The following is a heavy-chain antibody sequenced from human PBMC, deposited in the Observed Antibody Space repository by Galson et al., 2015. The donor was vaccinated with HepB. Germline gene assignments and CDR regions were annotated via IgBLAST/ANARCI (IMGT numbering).Heavy chain of an antibody. CDR3: ARVAIGGCSSTSCYRWDYYYMDV. CDR2: IYYSGST. D-gene: IGHD2-2*01. J-gene: IGHJ6*03. Sequence: ETLSLTCTVSGGSISSYYWSWIRQPPGKGLEWIGYIYYSGSTNYNPSLKSRVTISVDTSKNQFSLKLSSVTAADTAVYYCARVAIGGCSSTSCYRWDYYYMDVWGKGTTVTVSS. V-gene: IGHV4-59*01. CDR1: GGSISSYY.